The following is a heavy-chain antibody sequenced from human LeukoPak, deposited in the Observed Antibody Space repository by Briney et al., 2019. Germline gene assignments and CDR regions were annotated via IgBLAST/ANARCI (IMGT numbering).Heavy chain of an antibody. V-gene: IGHV4-59*06. Sequence: TSETLSLTCSVSGVSITSYYWGWIRQSPGRGLEWIAYMKYSGSTYYNPSLKSRVTISVDTSKNQFSLKLSSVTAADTAVYYCARHLDYDFWSGYSWAPPPYYYYGMDVWGQGTTVTVSS. CDR1: GVSITSYY. D-gene: IGHD3-3*01. CDR2: MKYSGST. J-gene: IGHJ6*02. CDR3: ARHLDYDFWSGYSWAPPPYYYYGMDV.